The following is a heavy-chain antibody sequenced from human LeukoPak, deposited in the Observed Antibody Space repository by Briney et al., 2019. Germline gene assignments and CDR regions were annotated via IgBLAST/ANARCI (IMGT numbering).Heavy chain of an antibody. CDR1: GGSISSGTYY. V-gene: IGHV4-61*02. D-gene: IGHD3-10*01. Sequence: SQTLSLTCTVSGGSISSGTYYWSWIRQPAGKGLEWIGRIYTSGSTNYNPSLKSRVTISVDTSKNQFSLKLSSVTAADTAVYYCALTKSATGRYYYYMGVWGKGTTVTVSS. J-gene: IGHJ6*03. CDR2: IYTSGST. CDR3: ALTKSATGRYYYYMGV.